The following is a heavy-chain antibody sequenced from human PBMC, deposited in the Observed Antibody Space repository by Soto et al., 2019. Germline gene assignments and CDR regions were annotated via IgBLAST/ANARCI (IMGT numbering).Heavy chain of an antibody. D-gene: IGHD5-12*01. CDR3: TRRDIVATNDY. J-gene: IGHJ4*02. Sequence: EVQLVESGGGLVQPGGSLKLSCAASGFTFSGSAMHWVRQASGKGLEWVGRIRSKANSYATAYAASAKGRVTISRDDSKNTAYLQMNSLKTEDTAVYYCTRRDIVATNDYWGQGTLVTVSS. CDR1: GFTFSGSA. V-gene: IGHV3-73*02. CDR2: IRSKANSYAT.